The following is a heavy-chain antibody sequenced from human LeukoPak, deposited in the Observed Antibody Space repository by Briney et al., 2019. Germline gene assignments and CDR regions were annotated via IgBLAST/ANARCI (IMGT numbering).Heavy chain of an antibody. D-gene: IGHD6-19*01. CDR2: INPNSGGT. CDR1: GYTFTGYY. Sequence: GASVKVSCKASGYTFTGYYMHWVRQAPGQGLEWMGWINPNSGGTNYAQKFQGWVTMTRDTSISTAYMELSRLRSDDTAVYYCARSSEIYSSGWFFDYWGQGTLVTVSS. CDR3: ARSSEIYSSGWFFDY. J-gene: IGHJ4*02. V-gene: IGHV1-2*04.